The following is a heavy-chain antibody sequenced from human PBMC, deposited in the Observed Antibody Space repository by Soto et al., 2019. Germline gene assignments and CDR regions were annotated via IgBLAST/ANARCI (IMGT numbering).Heavy chain of an antibody. CDR2: IYPGDSDT. Sequence: PGESLKISCKGSGYSFTSYWIGWVRQMPGKGLEWMGTIYPGDSDTRYSPSFQGQVTISADKSISTAYLQWSSLKASDTAMYYCARTSAAGKYYYGMDVWGQGTKVTVSS. CDR1: GYSFTSYW. V-gene: IGHV5-51*01. J-gene: IGHJ6*02. D-gene: IGHD6-13*01. CDR3: ARTSAAGKYYYGMDV.